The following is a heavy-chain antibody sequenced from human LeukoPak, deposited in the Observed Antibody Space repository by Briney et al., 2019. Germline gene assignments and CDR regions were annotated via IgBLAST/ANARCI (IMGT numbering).Heavy chain of an antibody. V-gene: IGHV3-20*04. D-gene: IGHD3-10*01. Sequence: GGSLRLSCRGSGFKFDDYGVTWVRQAPGKGLEWVSDINWNGDSTGYAHSVRGRFTISRDNSRNSVYLQMNSLRVEDTAFYYCARDELLNRNWFDPWGQGTLVTVSS. J-gene: IGHJ5*02. CDR1: GFKFDDYG. CDR2: INWNGDST. CDR3: ARDELLNRNWFDP.